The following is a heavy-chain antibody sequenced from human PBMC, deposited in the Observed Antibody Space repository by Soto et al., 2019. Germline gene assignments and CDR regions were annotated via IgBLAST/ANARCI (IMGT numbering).Heavy chain of an antibody. Sequence: GASVKVSCKASGGTFSSYAISWVRQAPGQGLEWMGGIIPIFGTANYAQKFQGRVTITADESTSTAYMELSSLRSEDTAVYYCARAPCSSTSCYDSIWYFDYWGQGTLVTVSS. CDR1: GGTFSSYA. V-gene: IGHV1-69*13. D-gene: IGHD2-2*01. J-gene: IGHJ4*02. CDR3: ARAPCSSTSCYDSIWYFDY. CDR2: IIPIFGTA.